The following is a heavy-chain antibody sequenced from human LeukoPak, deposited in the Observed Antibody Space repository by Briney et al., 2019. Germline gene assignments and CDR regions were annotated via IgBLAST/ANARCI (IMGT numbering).Heavy chain of an antibody. CDR3: ARHVPLTYYYGSGRPDY. CDR2: IYYSGST. Sequence: SETLSLTCTVSGDSLSSSGFYWGWLRQPPGEGLEWLGSIYYSGSTYYNPSLKSRVTISVDTSKNQFSLKLRSVTAPGTAVYYCARHVPLTYYYGSGRPDYWGQGTLVTVSS. J-gene: IGHJ4*02. CDR1: GDSLSSSGFY. V-gene: IGHV4-39*01. D-gene: IGHD3-10*01.